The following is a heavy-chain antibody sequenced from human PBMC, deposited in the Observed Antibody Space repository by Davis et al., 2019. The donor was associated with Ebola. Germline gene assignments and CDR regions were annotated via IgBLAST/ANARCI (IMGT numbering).Heavy chain of an antibody. J-gene: IGHJ6*02. D-gene: IGHD5-12*01. Sequence: SEPLSLPCAVYGGSFRGYYWSWIRQPPGKGLEWIGEINHSGSTNYNPSLKSRVTISVDTSKNQFSLKLSSVTAADTAVYYCARGGGYGGYGMDVWGQGTTVTVSS. CDR1: GGSFRGYY. CDR3: ARGGGYGGYGMDV. V-gene: IGHV4-34*01. CDR2: INHSGST.